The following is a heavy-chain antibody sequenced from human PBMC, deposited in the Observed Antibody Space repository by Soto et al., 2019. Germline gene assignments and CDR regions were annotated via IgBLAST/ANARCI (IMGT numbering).Heavy chain of an antibody. CDR3: ARPPGYISDWYYFDL. J-gene: IGHJ4*02. Sequence: GASVKVSCKASGYTFIDYYMHWVRKAPGQGFEWLGRISPKSGATNYAQKFQGRVTMTWDTSLNTAYMELSSLISEDTAVYYCARPPGYISDWYYFDLWGQGTLVTVSS. CDR1: GYTFIDYY. V-gene: IGHV1-2*02. CDR2: ISPKSGAT. D-gene: IGHD3-9*01.